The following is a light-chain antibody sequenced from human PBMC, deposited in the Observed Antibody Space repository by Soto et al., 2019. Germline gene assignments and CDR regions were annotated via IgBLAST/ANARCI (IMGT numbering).Light chain of an antibody. CDR2: DAS. CDR1: QGISSA. Sequence: ALQLTQSPSSLSASVGDRVTITCRASQGISSALAWYQQKPGKAPKLLIYDASSLESGVPSRFSGSGSGTDFTLTISSLQPEDFATYYCQQFNNYASWTFGQGTKVEIK. V-gene: IGKV1D-13*01. J-gene: IGKJ1*01. CDR3: QQFNNYASWT.